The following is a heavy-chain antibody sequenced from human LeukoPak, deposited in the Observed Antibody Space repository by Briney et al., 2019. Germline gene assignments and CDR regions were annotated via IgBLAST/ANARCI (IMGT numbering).Heavy chain of an antibody. Sequence: SETLSLTCAVYGGSFSGYYWSWIRQPPGKGLEWIGEINHSGSTNYNPSLKSRVTISVDTSKNQFSLKVTSVTAADTAVYFCAVWGLGYCSGGNCYPTYYFDYWGQGTLVTVSS. J-gene: IGHJ4*02. V-gene: IGHV4-34*01. D-gene: IGHD2-15*01. CDR3: AVWGLGYCSGGNCYPTYYFDY. CDR1: GGSFSGYY. CDR2: INHSGST.